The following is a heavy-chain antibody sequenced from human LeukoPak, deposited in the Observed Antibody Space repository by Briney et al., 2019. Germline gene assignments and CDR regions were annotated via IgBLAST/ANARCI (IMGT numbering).Heavy chain of an antibody. V-gene: IGHV4-34*01. CDR1: GGTFSGYY. CDR2: INPGGST. D-gene: IGHD2-21*02. Sequence: SETLSLTCAVYGGTFSGYYWGWIRQSPGKGLEWIGEINPGGSTNYNPSLESRVIISVDTSKNQFSLKMDSVTAADTAVYYCAREACSGGDCTSFDYWGQGTLVTVSS. J-gene: IGHJ4*02. CDR3: AREACSGGDCTSFDY.